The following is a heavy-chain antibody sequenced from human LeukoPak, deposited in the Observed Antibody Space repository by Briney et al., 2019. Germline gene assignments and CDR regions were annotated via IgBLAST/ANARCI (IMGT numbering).Heavy chain of an antibody. J-gene: IGHJ6*02. CDR2: MSESGGST. CDR3: TKDQAADDPNFYYGMDV. V-gene: IGHV3-23*01. Sequence: GGSLRLSCVASGLTFSRYSMSWVRQAPGKGLEWVSAMSESGGSTFYADSVKGRFTVSRHNSKDTLYLHMNNVRAEDTAAYYCTKDQAADDPNFYYGMDVWGQGSTVTVSS. D-gene: IGHD6-13*01. CDR1: GLTFSRYS.